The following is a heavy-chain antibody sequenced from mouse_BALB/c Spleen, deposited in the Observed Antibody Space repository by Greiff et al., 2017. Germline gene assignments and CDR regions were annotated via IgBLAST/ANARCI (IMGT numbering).Heavy chain of an antibody. V-gene: IGHV1S81*02. CDR2: INPSNGRT. J-gene: IGHJ2*01. Sequence: VQLQQPGAELVKPGASVKLSCKASGYTFTSYWMHWVKQRPGQGLEWIGEINPSNGRTNYNEKFKSKATLTVDNSSSTAYMQLSSLTSEDSAVYYCARCTTVVSLDYWGQGTTLTVSS. CDR1: GYTFTSYW. D-gene: IGHD1-1*01. CDR3: ARCTTVVSLDY.